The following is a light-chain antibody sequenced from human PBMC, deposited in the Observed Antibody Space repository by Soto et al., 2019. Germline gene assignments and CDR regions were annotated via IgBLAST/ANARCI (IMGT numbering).Light chain of an antibody. CDR3: QQYGSSKWT. Sequence: EIVLTQSPGTLSLSPGERATLSCRASQSVSSTYLAWYRQKPGQAPRLLIYGASSRATGIPDRFSGSGSVTDFTLTISRLEPEDFAVYYCQQYGSSKWTFGQGTKVE. V-gene: IGKV3-20*01. CDR2: GAS. J-gene: IGKJ1*01. CDR1: QSVSSTY.